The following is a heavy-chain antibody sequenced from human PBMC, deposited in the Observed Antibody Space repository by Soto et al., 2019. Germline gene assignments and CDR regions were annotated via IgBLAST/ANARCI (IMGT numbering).Heavy chain of an antibody. Sequence: PGGSLRLSCEASGYTITHYTMNWVRQPPGKGLEWVSSISGSGLYISYADSVKGRFTISRDNAKNSLYLQIHSLRVEDTAVYYCASSSFWGGYSDYWGQGTLVTVSS. J-gene: IGHJ4*02. CDR2: ISGSGLYI. D-gene: IGHD3-3*01. CDR1: GYTITHYT. V-gene: IGHV3-21*01. CDR3: ASSSFWGGYSDY.